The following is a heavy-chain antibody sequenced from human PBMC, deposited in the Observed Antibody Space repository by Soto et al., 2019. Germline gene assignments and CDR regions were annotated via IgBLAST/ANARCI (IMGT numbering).Heavy chain of an antibody. J-gene: IGHJ4*02. V-gene: IGHV4-61*01. CDR1: GGSATSGSYY. CDR2: IYYSGST. Sequence: LSLTCTVSGGSATSGSYYWSWIRQPPGKGLEWIGYIYYSGSTNYNPSLKSRVTISVDTSKNQISLKLRSVTAADTAVYYCARDQGIAVAVFDYWGQGTLVTVSS. D-gene: IGHD6-19*01. CDR3: ARDQGIAVAVFDY.